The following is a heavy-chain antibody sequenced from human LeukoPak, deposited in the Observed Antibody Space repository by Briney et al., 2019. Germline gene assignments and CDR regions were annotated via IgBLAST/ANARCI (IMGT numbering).Heavy chain of an antibody. CDR2: ISSDETNI. CDR1: GFTSSNYG. Sequence: GGSLRLSCAASGFTSSNYGMHWVRQAPGKGLEWVAVISSDETNIRYGDSVRGRFTVSRDNAKNTVYLQMNSLGADDTAVYYCAKDPYRVVFATGNYFDPWGQGTLVTVSS. J-gene: IGHJ5*02. V-gene: IGHV3-30*18. CDR3: AKDPYRVVFATGNYFDP. D-gene: IGHD2-15*01.